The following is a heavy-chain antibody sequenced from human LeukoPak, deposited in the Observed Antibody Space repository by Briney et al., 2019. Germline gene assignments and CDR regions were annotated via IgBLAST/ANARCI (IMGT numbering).Heavy chain of an antibody. V-gene: IGHV3-53*01. J-gene: IGHJ6*02. CDR1: GFTVSSNY. Sequence: TGGSLRLSCAASGFTVSSNYMSWVRQAPGKGLEWVSVIYSGGSTYYADSVKGRFTISRDNSKNTLYLQMNSLRAEDTAVYYCARDGYYDFWSGYYTSGMDVRGQGTTVTVSS. D-gene: IGHD3-3*01. CDR3: ARDGYYDFWSGYYTSGMDV. CDR2: IYSGGST.